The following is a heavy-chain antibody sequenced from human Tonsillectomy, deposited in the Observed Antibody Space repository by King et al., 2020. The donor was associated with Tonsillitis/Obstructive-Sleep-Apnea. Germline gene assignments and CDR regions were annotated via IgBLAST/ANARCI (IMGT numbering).Heavy chain of an antibody. CDR1: GGSISSFY. CDR3: ARLTGMSYYYYGMDV. Sequence: QLQESGPGLVKPSETLSLTCTVSGGSISSFYWSWIRQPPGKGLEWIGYMYYSRSTKYNPSLKSRVTISVDTSKSQFSLKLSSVTAADTAVYYCARLTGMSYYYYGMDVWGQGTTVTVSS. V-gene: IGHV4-59*08. CDR2: MYYSRST. D-gene: IGHD7-27*01. J-gene: IGHJ6*02.